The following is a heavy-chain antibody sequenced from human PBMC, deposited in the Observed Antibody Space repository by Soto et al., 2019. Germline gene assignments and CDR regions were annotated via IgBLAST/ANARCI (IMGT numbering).Heavy chain of an antibody. Sequence: SETLSLTCPGSGCSISSYYWSWIRQPPGKGLEWIGYIYYSGSTNYNPSLKSRVTISVDTSKNQFSLKLSSVTAADTAVYYCARGGRWELEPWGFDPWGQGTLVTVSS. D-gene: IGHD1-1*01. CDR2: IYYSGST. CDR3: ARGGRWELEPWGFDP. CDR1: GCSISSYY. J-gene: IGHJ5*02. V-gene: IGHV4-59*01.